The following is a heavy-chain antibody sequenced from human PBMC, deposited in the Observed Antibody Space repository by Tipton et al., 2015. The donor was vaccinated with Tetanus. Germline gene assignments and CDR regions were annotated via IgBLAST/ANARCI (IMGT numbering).Heavy chain of an antibody. V-gene: IGHV3-23*01. Sequence: SLRLSCAASESTLSNYAVSWVRQAPGRGLEWISTFSGRSQITYSADSVKGRFTISRDSSTNTLYLQMNNLRAEDTAIYYCAKGLSDTTWKTGMGVWGQGTTVTVSS. D-gene: IGHD1-1*01. CDR2: FSGRSQIT. J-gene: IGHJ6*02. CDR3: AKGLSDTTWKTGMGV. CDR1: ESTLSNYA.